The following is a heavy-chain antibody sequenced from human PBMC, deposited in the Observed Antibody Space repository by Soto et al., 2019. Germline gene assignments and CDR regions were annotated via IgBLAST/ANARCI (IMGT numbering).Heavy chain of an antibody. CDR1: GFTFSSYD. CDR3: ARGAHYDFWSGPGSSPSRYFDY. J-gene: IGHJ4*02. Sequence: GGSLRLSCAASGFTFSSYDMHWVRQATGKGLEWVSAIGTAGDPYYPGSVKGRFTISRENAKNSLYLQMNSLRAGGTAVYYCARGAHYDFWSGPGSSPSRYFDYWGQGTLVTVSS. CDR2: IGTAGDP. V-gene: IGHV3-13*05. D-gene: IGHD3-3*01.